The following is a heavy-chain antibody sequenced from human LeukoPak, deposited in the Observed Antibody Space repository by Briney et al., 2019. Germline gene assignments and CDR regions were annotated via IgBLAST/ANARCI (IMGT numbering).Heavy chain of an antibody. CDR1: GGSISSGDYY. Sequence: PSETLSLTCTVSGGSISSGDYYWSWIRQPPGKGLEWIGYIYYSGSTYYNPSLKSRVTISVDTSKNQFSLKLSSVTAADTAVYYCARLIQSALVVTPRRQGVLDYWGQGTLVTVSS. CDR3: ARLIQSALVVTPRRQGVLDY. D-gene: IGHD4-23*01. CDR2: IYYSGST. J-gene: IGHJ4*02. V-gene: IGHV4-30-4*01.